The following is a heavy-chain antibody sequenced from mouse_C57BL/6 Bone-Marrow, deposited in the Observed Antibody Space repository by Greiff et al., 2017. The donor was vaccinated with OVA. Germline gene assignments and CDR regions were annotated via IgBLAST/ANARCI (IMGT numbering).Heavy chain of an antibody. J-gene: IGHJ4*01. CDR3: ARNCGPYAMDY. CDR2: IDPSDSYT. Sequence: QVQLQQPGAELVMPGASVKLSCKASGYTFTSYWMHWVKQRPGQGLEWIGEIDPSDSYTNYNQKFKGKSTLTVDKSSSTAYMLLSSLTSEDSAVYYCARNCGPYAMDYWGQGTSVTVSS. V-gene: IGHV1-69*01. CDR1: GYTFTSYW. D-gene: IGHD3-1*01.